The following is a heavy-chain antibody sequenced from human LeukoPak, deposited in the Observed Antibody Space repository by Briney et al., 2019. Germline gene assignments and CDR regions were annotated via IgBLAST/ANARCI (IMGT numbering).Heavy chain of an antibody. CDR1: GGSISSYY. CDR3: ARGVGSGVVDMVRGSLIPRDYYYGMDV. Sequence: PSETLSFTCTVSGGSISSYYWSWIRQPPGKGLEWIGYIYYSGSTNYNPSLKSRVTISVDTSKNQFSLKLSSVTAADTAVYYCARGVGSGVVDMVRGSLIPRDYYYGMDVWGQGTTVTVSS. CDR2: IYYSGST. V-gene: IGHV4-59*01. D-gene: IGHD3-10*01. J-gene: IGHJ6*02.